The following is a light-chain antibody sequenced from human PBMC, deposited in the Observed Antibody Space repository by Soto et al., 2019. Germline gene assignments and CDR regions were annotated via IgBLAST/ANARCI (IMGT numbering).Light chain of an antibody. CDR2: GNS. CDR1: SSNIGAGYD. J-gene: IGLJ1*01. Sequence: QSVLTQPPSVSGAPGQRVTNSCTGSSSNIGAGYDVHWYQQLPGTAPKLLIYGNSNRPSGVPDRFSGSKSGTSASLAITGLQAEDEADYYCKSYDSSLSGFYVFGTGTKLTVL. V-gene: IGLV1-40*01. CDR3: KSYDSSLSGFYV.